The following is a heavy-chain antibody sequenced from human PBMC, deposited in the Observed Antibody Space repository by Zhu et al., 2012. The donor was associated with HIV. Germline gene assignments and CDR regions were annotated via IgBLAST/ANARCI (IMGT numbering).Heavy chain of an antibody. Sequence: QVQLQESGPGLVKPSDTLSLTCAVSGYSISSSNWWGWIRQPPGKGLEWIAYMSYSGSTYYNVSLKSRVTMSVDTSKNQFSLKLRSVTAVDTAVYYCARIREDILTGYYYYYMDVWGQRDHGHRL. CDR3: ARIREDILTGYYYYYMDV. CDR2: MSYSGST. D-gene: IGHD3-9*01. V-gene: IGHV4-28*01. CDR1: GYSISSSNW. J-gene: IGHJ6*03.